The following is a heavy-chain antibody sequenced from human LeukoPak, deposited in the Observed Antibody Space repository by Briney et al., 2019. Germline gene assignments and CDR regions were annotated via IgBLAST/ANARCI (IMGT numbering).Heavy chain of an antibody. J-gene: IGHJ4*02. D-gene: IGHD1-26*01. CDR1: GSTFTRFY. CDR3: ARGASLDY. CDR2: INPSGGST. V-gene: IGHV1-46*01. Sequence: GASVKVSCKASGSTFTRFYMHWGRQAPGHGVEWLGVINPSGGSTSCAQKFQSGVAMTRDTSTSTVYMELSSLRSEDAAVYYCARGASLDYWGQGTLVTVSS.